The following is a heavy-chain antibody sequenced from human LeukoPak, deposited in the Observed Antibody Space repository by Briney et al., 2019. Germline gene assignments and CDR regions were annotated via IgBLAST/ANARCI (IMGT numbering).Heavy chain of an antibody. V-gene: IGHV4-31*03. CDR1: GGSISSGGYY. CDR2: IYYSGST. CDR3: ARDLNCSGGSCYSRYYYGMDV. Sequence: SETLSLTCTVSGGSISSGGYYWSWIRQHPGKGLEWIGYIYYSGSTYYNPSLKSRVTISVDTSKNQFSLKLSSVTAADTAVHYCARDLNCSGGSCYSRYYYGMDVWGQGTTVTVSS. J-gene: IGHJ6*02. D-gene: IGHD2-15*01.